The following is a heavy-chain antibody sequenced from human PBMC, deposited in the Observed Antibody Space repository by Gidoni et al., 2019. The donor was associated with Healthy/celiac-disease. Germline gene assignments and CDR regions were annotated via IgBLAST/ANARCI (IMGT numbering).Heavy chain of an antibody. CDR3: ARKGKGSGWRVDY. Sequence: QVQLVESGGGVVQPGRSLRLSCAASGFTFRSYGMHWVRQAPGKGLGWVAVIWYDGSNKYYADSVKGRFTISRDNSKNTLYLQMNSLRAEDTAVYYCARKGKGSGWRVDYWGQGTLVTVSS. CDR2: IWYDGSNK. CDR1: GFTFRSYG. D-gene: IGHD6-19*01. J-gene: IGHJ4*02. V-gene: IGHV3-33*01.